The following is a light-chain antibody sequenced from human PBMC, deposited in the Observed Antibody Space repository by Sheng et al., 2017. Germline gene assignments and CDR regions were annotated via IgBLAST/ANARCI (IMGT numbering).Light chain of an antibody. V-gene: IGKV1-5*03. J-gene: IGKJ2*01. CDR2: EAS. CDR1: QSVTDC. CDR3: QQYHSFPYT. Sequence: DVQMTQSPSTLSASVGDRVTITCRASQSVTDCLVWYQQKSGKAPKLLIYEASRLESGVPSRFSGSGSGTEFTLTISSLQPDDFGTYYCQQYHSFPYTFGQGTKLEI.